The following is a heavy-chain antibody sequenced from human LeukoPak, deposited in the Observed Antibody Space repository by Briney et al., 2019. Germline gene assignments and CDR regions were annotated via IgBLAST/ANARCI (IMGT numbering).Heavy chain of an antibody. D-gene: IGHD5-24*01. CDR1: GGSFSGYY. Sequence: PSETLSLTCAVYGGSFSGYYWSWIRQPLGKGLEWIGEINHSGSTNYNPSLKSRVTISVDTSKNQFSLKLSSVTAADTAVYYCAGGRGRWLHLRWFDYWGQGTLVTVSS. J-gene: IGHJ4*02. CDR2: INHSGST. V-gene: IGHV4-34*01. CDR3: AGGRGRWLHLRWFDY.